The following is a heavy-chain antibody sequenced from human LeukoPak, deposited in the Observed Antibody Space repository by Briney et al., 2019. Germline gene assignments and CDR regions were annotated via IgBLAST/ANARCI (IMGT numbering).Heavy chain of an antibody. Sequence: PGGSLRLSCAASGFTFSKYAVMWVRQAPGQGLEWVSAITSGGAPRYADSVKGRFTISRDNAKNSLYLQMNSLRAEDTAVYYCARGGSYLDYWGQGTLVPVSS. V-gene: IGHV3-69-1*01. J-gene: IGHJ4*02. CDR3: ARGGSYLDY. CDR1: GFTFSKYA. CDR2: ITSGGAP. D-gene: IGHD1-1*01.